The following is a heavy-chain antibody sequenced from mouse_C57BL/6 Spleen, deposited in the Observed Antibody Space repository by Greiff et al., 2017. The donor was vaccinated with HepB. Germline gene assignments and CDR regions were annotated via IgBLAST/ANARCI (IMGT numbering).Heavy chain of an antibody. CDR2: IDPSDSHT. V-gene: IGHV1-69*01. J-gene: IGHJ1*03. CDR3: AMGGRFGWYFVV. Sequence: QVQLQQPGAELVMPGASVKLSCKASGYTFTSYWMHWVKQRPGQGLEWIGEIDPSDSHTKYNQKFKGKSTLTVDKSSSTAYMQLSSLTSEDSAVYYCAMGGRFGWYFVVWGTGTTLTVSS. CDR1: GYTFTSYW.